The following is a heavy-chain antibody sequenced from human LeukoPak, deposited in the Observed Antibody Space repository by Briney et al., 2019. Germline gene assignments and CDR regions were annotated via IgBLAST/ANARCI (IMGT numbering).Heavy chain of an antibody. V-gene: IGHV4-39*01. Sequence: SETLSLTCSVSGDSISSSTYYWGWIRQPPGKGLEWIGSIHYSGSTYYNPSLKSRVTISVDTSKNQFSLKLSSVTAADTAVYYCARQGYYYYYYMDVWGKGTTVTVSS. CDR2: IHYSGST. CDR3: ARQGYYYYYYMDV. J-gene: IGHJ6*03. CDR1: GDSISSSTYY.